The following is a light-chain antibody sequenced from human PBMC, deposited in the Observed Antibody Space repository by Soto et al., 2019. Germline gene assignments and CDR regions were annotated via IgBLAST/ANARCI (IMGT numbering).Light chain of an antibody. J-gene: IGKJ4*01. CDR1: QTVSSY. Sequence: DIQMTQSPSSLSASVGDRVNITCRASQTVSSYLNWYQQKPGTAPKLLIYATSNLQSGVPSRFSGSGSGTDFTLTISSLQAEDVAAYYCQHYISDPQTFGRGTKVDIK. V-gene: IGKV1-39*01. CDR3: QHYISDPQT. CDR2: ATS.